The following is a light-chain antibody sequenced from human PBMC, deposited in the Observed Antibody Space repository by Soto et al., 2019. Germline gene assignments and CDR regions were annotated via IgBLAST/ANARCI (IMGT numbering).Light chain of an antibody. Sequence: DIVMTQSPDSLAVSLGERATINCKSSLSVLYSSNNKNYLAWYQQKPGQPPKLLLYWASTRESGVPDRFSGSRSGTDFTLTISSLQAEDVAVYYCQQYYSTPYTFGQGTKLEI. CDR2: WAS. V-gene: IGKV4-1*01. CDR1: LSVLYSSNNKNY. CDR3: QQYYSTPYT. J-gene: IGKJ2*01.